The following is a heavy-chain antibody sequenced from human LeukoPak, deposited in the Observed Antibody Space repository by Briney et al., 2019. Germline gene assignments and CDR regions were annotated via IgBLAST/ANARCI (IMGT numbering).Heavy chain of an antibody. V-gene: IGHV1-2*02. CDR3: ARVASTTRRHDVFDI. D-gene: IGHD1-1*01. Sequence: WMGWINPNSGGTNSAQKFQGRVTMTRDTSISTAYMELSRLRSDDTAVYYCARVASTTRRHDVFDIWGQGTMVIVSS. CDR2: INPNSGGT. J-gene: IGHJ3*02.